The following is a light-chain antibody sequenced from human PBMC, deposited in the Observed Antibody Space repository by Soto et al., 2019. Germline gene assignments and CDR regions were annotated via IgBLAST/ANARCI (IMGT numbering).Light chain of an antibody. CDR3: SSYTSSNTLYV. CDR1: SSDVGSYNL. J-gene: IGLJ1*01. Sequence: QSVLTQPASVSGSPGQSIAISCTGTSSDVGSYNLVSWYQQHPGKAPKLMIYDVGNRPSGVSDRFSGSKSGNTASLTISGLRAEDEADYYCSSYTSSNTLYVFGTGTKVTVL. CDR2: DVG. V-gene: IGLV2-14*03.